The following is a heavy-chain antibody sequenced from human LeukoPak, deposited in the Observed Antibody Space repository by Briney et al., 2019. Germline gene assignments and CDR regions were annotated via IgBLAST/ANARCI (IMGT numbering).Heavy chain of an antibody. J-gene: IGHJ5*02. CDR2: IYYSGNT. Sequence: SETLSLTCTVSGGSISSSSYYWGWIRQPPGKGLEWIGSIYYSGNTYSNPSLKSRVTISVDTSKNQFSLRLTSVTAADTAVYYCASQPYTSSSFDPWGQGTLVTVSS. V-gene: IGHV4-39*01. CDR1: GGSISSSSYY. CDR3: ASQPYTSSSFDP. D-gene: IGHD6-13*01.